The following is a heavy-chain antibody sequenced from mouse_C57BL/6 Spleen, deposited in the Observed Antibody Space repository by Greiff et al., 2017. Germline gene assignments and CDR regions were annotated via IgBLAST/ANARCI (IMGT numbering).Heavy chain of an antibody. CDR3: AREGTGTGGYYFDY. Sequence: EVHLVESGGGLVKPGGSLKLSCAASGFTFSSYAMSWVRQTPEKRLEWVATISDGGSYTYYPDNVKGRFTISRDNAKNNLYRQMSHLKSEDTAMYYCAREGTGTGGYYFDYWGQGTTLTVSS. J-gene: IGHJ2*01. CDR2: ISDGGSYT. D-gene: IGHD4-1*01. CDR1: GFTFSSYA. V-gene: IGHV5-4*01.